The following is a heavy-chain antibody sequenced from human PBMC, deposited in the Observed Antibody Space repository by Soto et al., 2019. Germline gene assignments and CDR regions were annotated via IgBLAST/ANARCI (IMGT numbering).Heavy chain of an antibody. V-gene: IGHV4-59*01. Sequence: SETLSLPCTVSGGSISSYYWSLIRQPPGKGLEWIGYIYNSGTTDYNPSLKSRVTISVDTSKNQFSLKVNSVTAADTAVYYCARAPRLYYFDYWGQGALVTVSS. J-gene: IGHJ4*02. D-gene: IGHD3-22*01. CDR2: IYNSGTT. CDR1: GGSISSYY. CDR3: ARAPRLYYFDY.